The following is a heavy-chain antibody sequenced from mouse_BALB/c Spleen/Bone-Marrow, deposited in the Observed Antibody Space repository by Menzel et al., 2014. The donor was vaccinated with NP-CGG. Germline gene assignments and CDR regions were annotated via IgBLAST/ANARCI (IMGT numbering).Heavy chain of an antibody. CDR3: AREGNGNLDY. CDR2: ISTYYGDA. V-gene: IGHV1-67*01. Sequence: SLEWIGVISTYYGDASYNQKFKGKATMTVDKSSSTAYMELARLTSEDSAIYYCAREGNGNLDYWGQGTTLTVSS. D-gene: IGHD2-1*01. J-gene: IGHJ2*01.